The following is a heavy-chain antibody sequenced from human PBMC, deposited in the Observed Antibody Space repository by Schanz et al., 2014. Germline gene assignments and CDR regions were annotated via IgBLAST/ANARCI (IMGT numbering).Heavy chain of an antibody. CDR1: GYTFTSYS. V-gene: IGHV1-3*01. J-gene: IGHJ6*02. Sequence: QVQLVQSGDEVKKPGASVKVSCKASGYTFTSYSIHWVRQAPGQGLEWMGWINVGNGNMKYSQKFQGRVTITRDTSVSTDCMEMTGLRAEDTAVYYCTRDLTGDTGDVVHYYYYGMDVWGQGTTVIVSS. CDR2: INVGNGNM. CDR3: TRDLTGDTGDVVHYYYYGMDV. D-gene: IGHD2-8*02.